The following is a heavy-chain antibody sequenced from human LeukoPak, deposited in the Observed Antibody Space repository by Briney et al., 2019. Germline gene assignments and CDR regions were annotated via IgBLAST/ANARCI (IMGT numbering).Heavy chain of an antibody. CDR2: TNPDSGGT. CDR1: GYTFTSHG. Sequence: ASVKVSCKDSGYTFTSHGISWVRQAPGQGLEWMGRTNPDSGGTKYAQKFQGRVTMTRDTSISTAYMELSRLRSDDTAVYYCARDVGPTPSGFDIWGQGTMVTVSS. V-gene: IGHV1-2*06. D-gene: IGHD1-26*01. CDR3: ARDVGPTPSGFDI. J-gene: IGHJ3*02.